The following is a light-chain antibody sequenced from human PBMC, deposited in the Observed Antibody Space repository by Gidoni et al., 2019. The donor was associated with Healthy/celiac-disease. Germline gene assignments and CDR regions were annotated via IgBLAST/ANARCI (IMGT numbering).Light chain of an antibody. CDR2: DAS. CDR1: QDISNY. J-gene: IGKJ3*01. V-gene: IGKV1-33*01. CDR3: QQYDNLRVT. Sequence: DIQMTQSPSSPSASVGDRVTITCQASQDISNYLNLYQQKPGKAPKLLIYDASNLETGFPSRFSGSGSGTDFTFTISSLQPEDIATYYCQQYDNLRVTFGPGTKVDIK.